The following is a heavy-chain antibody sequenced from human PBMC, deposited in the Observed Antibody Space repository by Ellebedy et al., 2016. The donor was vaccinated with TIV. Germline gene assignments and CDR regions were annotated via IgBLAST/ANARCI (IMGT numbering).Heavy chain of an antibody. V-gene: IGHV1-69*13. CDR2: VIPIFGST. CDR3: TRQEWAGYSSD. J-gene: IGHJ4*02. D-gene: IGHD5-24*01. CDR1: GGTFSGYA. Sequence: AASVKVSCKSSGGTFSGYAPNWVRQAPGQELEWIGSVIPIFGSTAYSKKFKDRVTLTADESTGTAYMELSDLRFEDTAIYYCTRQEWAGYSSDWGQGSLVTVSS.